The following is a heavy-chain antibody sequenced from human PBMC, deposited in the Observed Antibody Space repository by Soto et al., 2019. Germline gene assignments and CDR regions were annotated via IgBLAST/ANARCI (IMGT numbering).Heavy chain of an antibody. V-gene: IGHV4-34*01. CDR3: ARAVPTNSHDLRD. CDR1: GGSFSGDY. CDR2: INYSGST. D-gene: IGHD1-1*01. Sequence: QVQLQQWGAGLLKPSETLALTCAVSGGSFSGDYWTWIRQSPGKGLEWIGEINYSGSTNYNPSLKSRVTISLDTSTKQFSLKLTSVTAADTALYYCARAVPTNSHDLRDWGQGTLVTVSS. J-gene: IGHJ4*02.